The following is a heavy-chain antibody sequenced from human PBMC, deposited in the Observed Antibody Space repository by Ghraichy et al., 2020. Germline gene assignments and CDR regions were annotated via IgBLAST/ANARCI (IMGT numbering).Heavy chain of an antibody. CDR1: GGTFSSYA. CDR3: ARYQLPGRMQGGGPIAVAALHGMDV. CDR2: IIPIFGTA. Sequence: SVKVSCKASGGTFSSYAISWVRQAPGQGLEWMGGIIPIFGTANYAQKFQGRVTITADESTSTAYMELSSLRSEDTAVYYCARYQLPGRMQGGGPIAVAALHGMDVWGQGTTVTVSS. V-gene: IGHV1-69*13. J-gene: IGHJ6*02. D-gene: IGHD6-19*01.